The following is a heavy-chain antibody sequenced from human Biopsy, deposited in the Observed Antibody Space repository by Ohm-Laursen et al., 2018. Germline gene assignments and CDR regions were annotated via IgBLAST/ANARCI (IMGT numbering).Heavy chain of an antibody. Sequence: SSVKVSCKASGGTFSSSAITWVRQAPGQELEWMGGIIGIFRTAHYAQKFQGRVTITADEFISTAYMELSSLRSEDTAVYYCARGGGYNWNNGWFDPWGQGTLVTVSS. CDR1: GGTFSSSA. V-gene: IGHV1-69*01. D-gene: IGHD1/OR15-1a*01. CDR2: IIGIFRTA. J-gene: IGHJ5*02. CDR3: ARGGGYNWNNGWFDP.